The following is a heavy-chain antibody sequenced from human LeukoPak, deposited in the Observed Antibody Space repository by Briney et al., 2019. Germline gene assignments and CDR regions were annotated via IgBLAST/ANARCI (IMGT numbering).Heavy chain of an antibody. Sequence: GGSLRLSCAASGFTFSSYEMNWVRQAPGEGLEWVLAISGSGGSTFNADSVKGRFTISRDNSKNALYLQMNSLRAEDTAVYYCAKDLSSSGSYSSVDSWDQGTLVTVSS. CDR3: AKDLSSSGSYSSVDS. J-gene: IGHJ4*02. CDR1: GFTFSSYE. D-gene: IGHD1-26*01. V-gene: IGHV3-23*01. CDR2: ISGSGGST.